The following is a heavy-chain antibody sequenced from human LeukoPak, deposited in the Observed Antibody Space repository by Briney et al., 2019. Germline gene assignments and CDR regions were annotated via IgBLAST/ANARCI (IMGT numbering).Heavy chain of an antibody. CDR3: ARSLAYSSSWVDY. CDR1: GFTFDDYA. D-gene: IGHD6-13*01. CDR2: ISWNSGSI. J-gene: IGHJ4*02. V-gene: IGHV3-9*01. Sequence: PGRSLRLSCAASGFTFDDYAMHWVRQAPGKGLEWVSGISWNSGSIGYADSVKGRFTISRDNSKNTLYLQMNSLRAEDTAVYYCARSLAYSSSWVDYWGQGTLVTVSS.